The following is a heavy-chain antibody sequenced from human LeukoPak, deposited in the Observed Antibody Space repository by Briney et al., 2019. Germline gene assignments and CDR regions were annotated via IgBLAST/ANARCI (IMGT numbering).Heavy chain of an antibody. CDR3: GRHFGGSSGSFHTDY. V-gene: IGHV4-59*08. Sequence: PSETLSLTCTVSGDSISNHYWNWIRQPPGKGLEWIGYVFSSGSTDYNPSLKSRVTISLDTSRNLFSLSLTSVTAADTAVYYCGRHFGGSSGSFHTDYWGQGTLVTVSS. CDR2: VFSSGST. CDR1: GDSISNHY. D-gene: IGHD3-10*01. J-gene: IGHJ4*02.